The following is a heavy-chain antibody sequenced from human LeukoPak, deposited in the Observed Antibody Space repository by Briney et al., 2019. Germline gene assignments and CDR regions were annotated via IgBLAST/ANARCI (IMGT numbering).Heavy chain of an antibody. CDR2: ISGSSYTT. D-gene: IGHD1-26*01. J-gene: IGHJ4*02. CDR3: ARDRGSTEFDY. V-gene: IGHV3-48*04. Sequence: GGSLRLSCAASGFTFSSSGMSWVRQTPGKGLEWVSLISGSSYTTYYADSVKGRFTISRDNTKNSLYLQMNSLRAEDTAVYYCARDRGSTEFDYWGQGTLVTVSS. CDR1: GFTFSSSG.